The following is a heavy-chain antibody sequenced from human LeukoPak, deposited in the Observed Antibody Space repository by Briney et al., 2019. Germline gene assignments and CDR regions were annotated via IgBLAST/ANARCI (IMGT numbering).Heavy chain of an antibody. CDR2: IKQDGSEK. D-gene: IGHD3-22*01. Sequence: GGSLRLSCAASGFTFSSYWMSWVRQAPGKGLEWVAHIKQDGSEKYYVDSVKGRFTISRDNAKNSLYLQMNSLRAEDTAVYYCAREGYYDSSGNDAFDIWGQGTMVTVSS. CDR1: GFTFSSYW. V-gene: IGHV3-7*01. CDR3: AREGYYDSSGNDAFDI. J-gene: IGHJ3*02.